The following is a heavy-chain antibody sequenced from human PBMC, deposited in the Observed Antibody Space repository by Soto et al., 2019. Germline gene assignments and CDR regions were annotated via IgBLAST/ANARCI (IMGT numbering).Heavy chain of an antibody. CDR1: GGSINNYY. V-gene: IGHV4-59*08. D-gene: IGHD3-9*01. J-gene: IGHJ3*02. Sequence: SETLSLTCTVSGGSINNYYWSWIRQSPGKGLEWIGYVYYSGTTNYNPTLKSRITILVDTSENQFSLKLTSVTAADTAVYYCARHTDDILTGNEALDIWGQGTVVTVS. CDR3: ARHTDDILTGNEALDI. CDR2: VYYSGTT.